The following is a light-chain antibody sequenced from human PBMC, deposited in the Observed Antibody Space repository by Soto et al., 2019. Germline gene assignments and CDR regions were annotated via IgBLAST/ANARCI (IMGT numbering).Light chain of an antibody. Sequence: QSLLTQPPSLSGAPGQRVTISCTGSSSNIGAGFDVHWYQQVPGTAPRLLINANTNRPSGVPDRFSGSKSGTSASLAITGLQPEDEADYFCQSYDSRLSEYVFGSGTKVT. CDR2: ANT. V-gene: IGLV1-40*01. J-gene: IGLJ1*01. CDR1: SSNIGAGFD. CDR3: QSYDSRLSEYV.